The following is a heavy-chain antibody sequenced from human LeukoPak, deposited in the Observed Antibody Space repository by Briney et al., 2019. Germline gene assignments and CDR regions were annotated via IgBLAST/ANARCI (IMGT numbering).Heavy chain of an antibody. V-gene: IGHV3-20*04. J-gene: IGHJ4*02. Sequence: GGSLRLSCAATGFTFDDHGMSWVRQAPGKGLEWVSGINWNGGSTGYADSLKGRFTISRDNARDSLYLEMNSLRVEDTAVYYCAREVRDYGSGNTGFDYWGQGTLVTVSS. CDR3: AREVRDYGSGNTGFDY. CDR1: GFTFDDHG. D-gene: IGHD3-10*01. CDR2: INWNGGST.